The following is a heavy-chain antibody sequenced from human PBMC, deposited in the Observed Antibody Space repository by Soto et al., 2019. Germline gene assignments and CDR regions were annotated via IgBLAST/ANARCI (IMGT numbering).Heavy chain of an antibody. J-gene: IGHJ6*02. CDR2: INHSGST. CDR1: GGSFSGYY. D-gene: IGHD3-9*01. V-gene: IGHV4-34*01. CDR3: ARGYVLKLRYFDWSPRTYGMDV. Sequence: SETLSLTCAVYGGSFSGYYWSWIRQPPGKGLEWIGEINHSGSTNYNPSLKSRITISVDTSKNQFSLKLSSVTAADTAVYYCARGYVLKLRYFDWSPRTYGMDVWGQGTTVTVSS.